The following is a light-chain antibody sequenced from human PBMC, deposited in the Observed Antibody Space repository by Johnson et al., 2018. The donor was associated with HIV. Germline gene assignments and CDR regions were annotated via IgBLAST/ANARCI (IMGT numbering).Light chain of an antibody. Sequence: QSVLTQPPSVSAAPGQKVTIFCSGSSSNIGNNHVSWYQQLPGTAPKLLIYENNKRPSGLPDRFSGSKSGTSATLGITGLQTGDEADYYCGTWHSALSGGGVFGTGTRVTVL. J-gene: IGLJ1*01. CDR2: ENN. CDR3: GTWHSALSGGGV. CDR1: SSNIGNNH. V-gene: IGLV1-51*02.